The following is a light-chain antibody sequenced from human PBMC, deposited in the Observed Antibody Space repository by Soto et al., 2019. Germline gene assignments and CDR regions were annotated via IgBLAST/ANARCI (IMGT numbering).Light chain of an antibody. J-gene: IGLJ1*01. CDR2: TSN. Sequence: QFALTQPPSASGTPGQRVTISCSGSSSNIGSNSVNWYQQLPGSAPRFLISTSNHRPSGIPDRFSASKSGTSASLAISGLQSEDEGDYYCAAWDDSLNVFYVFGTGTKV. V-gene: IGLV1-44*01. CDR1: SSNIGSNS. CDR3: AAWDDSLNVFYV.